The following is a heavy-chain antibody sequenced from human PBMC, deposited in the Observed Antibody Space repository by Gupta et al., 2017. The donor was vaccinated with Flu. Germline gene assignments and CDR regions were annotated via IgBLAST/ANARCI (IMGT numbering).Heavy chain of an antibody. Sequence: QVQLVESGGGVVQPGRSLRLSCAASGFTFSSYGMPWVRRAPGKGLEWVAVISYDGSNKYYADSVKGRFTISRDNSKNTLYLQMNSLRAEDTAVYYCALPQRPGWSDYYYYGMDVWGQGTTVTVSS. CDR1: GFTFSSYG. D-gene: IGHD2-15*01. CDR2: ISYDGSNK. V-gene: IGHV3-30*03. J-gene: IGHJ6*02. CDR3: ALPQRPGWSDYYYYGMDV.